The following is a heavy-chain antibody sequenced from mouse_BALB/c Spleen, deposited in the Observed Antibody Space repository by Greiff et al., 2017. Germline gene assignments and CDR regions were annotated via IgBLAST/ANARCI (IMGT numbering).Heavy chain of an antibody. V-gene: IGHV3-2*02. J-gene: IGHJ1*01. CDR1: GYSITSDYA. D-gene: IGHD4-1*01. CDR3: ARKDWDAYWYFDV. CDR2: IRYSGST. Sequence: EVQLVESGPGLVKPSQSLSLTCTVTGYSITSDYAWNWIRQFPGNKLEWMGYIRYSGSTSYNPSLKSRISITRDTSKNQFFLQLNSVTTEDTATYYCARKDWDAYWYFDVWGAGTTVTVSS.